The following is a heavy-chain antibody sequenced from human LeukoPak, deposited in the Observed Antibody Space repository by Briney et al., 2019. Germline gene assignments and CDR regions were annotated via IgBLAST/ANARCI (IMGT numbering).Heavy chain of an antibody. D-gene: IGHD2-2*02. V-gene: IGHV3-20*04. CDR3: ARRDIVVVPASILGAFDI. CDR2: INWNGGST. CDR1: GFTFDDYG. J-gene: IGHJ3*02. Sequence: GGSLRLSCAASGFTFDDYGMGWVRQAPGKGLEWVSGINWNGGSTGYADSVKGRFTISRDNAKNSLYLQMNSLRAEDTALYYCARRDIVVVPASILGAFDIWGQGTMVTVSS.